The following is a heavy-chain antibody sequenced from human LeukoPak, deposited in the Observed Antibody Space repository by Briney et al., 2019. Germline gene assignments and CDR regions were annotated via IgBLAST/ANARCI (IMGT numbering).Heavy chain of an antibody. CDR3: ARGRLLWFGEWYYYYGMDV. CDR1: GGSITSGGFS. CDR2: IYHTGSN. J-gene: IGHJ6*02. V-gene: IGHV4-30-2*01. D-gene: IGHD3-10*01. Sequence: SQTLSLTCAVSGGSITSGGFSWSWIRQPPGKGLEWIGYIYHTGSNYSNPSLKSRVTISVDRSKNQFSLKLSSVTAADTAVYYCARGRLLWFGEWYYYYGMDVWGQGTTVTVSS.